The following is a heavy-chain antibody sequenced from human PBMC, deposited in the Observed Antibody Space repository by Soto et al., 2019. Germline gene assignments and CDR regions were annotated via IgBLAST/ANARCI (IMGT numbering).Heavy chain of an antibody. CDR2: ISYDGSNK. D-gene: IGHD5-18*01. CDR3: ARLPPIQLWQNDAFDI. Sequence: QVQLVESGGGVVQPGRSLRLSCAASGFTFSSYAMHWVRQAPGKGLEWVAVISYDGSNKYYADSVKGRFTISRDNPKNPLYLQMNSLRAEDTAVYYCARLPPIQLWQNDAFDIWGQGTMVTVSS. J-gene: IGHJ3*02. V-gene: IGHV3-30-3*01. CDR1: GFTFSSYA.